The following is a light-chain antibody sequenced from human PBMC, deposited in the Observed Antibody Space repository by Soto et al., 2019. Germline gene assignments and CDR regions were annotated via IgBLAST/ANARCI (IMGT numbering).Light chain of an antibody. CDR1: SSDVGGYNY. V-gene: IGLV2-8*01. J-gene: IGLJ3*02. CDR2: EVT. Sequence: QSALTQPPSASGSPGQSVTISCTGTSSDVGGYNYVSWYQQHPGKGPKLVIYEVTKRPSGVPDRFSGSKSGNTASLTVSGLQAADEADYYCGSYGGSNTWVFGGGTKVTVL. CDR3: GSYGGSNTWV.